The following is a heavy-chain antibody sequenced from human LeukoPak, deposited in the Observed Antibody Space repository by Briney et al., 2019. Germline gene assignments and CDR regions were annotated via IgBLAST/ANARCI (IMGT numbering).Heavy chain of an antibody. CDR2: IPYDESNK. CDR3: VRDNNGDY. V-gene: IGHV3-30*14. Sequence: GGSLRLSCAASGFTFSNYAMLWVRQAPGKGLEWVAVIPYDESNKYYADFVEGRFTISRDNSKNTLYLQMNSLRVEDTAMYYCVRDNNGDYWGQGTLVTVSS. D-gene: IGHD1/OR15-1a*01. J-gene: IGHJ4*02. CDR1: GFTFSNYA.